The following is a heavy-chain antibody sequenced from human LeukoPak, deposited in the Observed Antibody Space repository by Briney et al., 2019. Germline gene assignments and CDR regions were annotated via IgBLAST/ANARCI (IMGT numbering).Heavy chain of an antibody. CDR3: ARGDYGDYVDY. Sequence: GGSLRLSRAASVFTFSTYNMNWVRQAPGKGLEWVSGINWNGGSTGYADSVKGRFTISRDNAKNSLYLQMNSLRAEDTALYCCARGDYGDYVDYWGQGTLVTVSS. CDR2: INWNGGST. V-gene: IGHV3-20*04. J-gene: IGHJ4*02. CDR1: VFTFSTYN. D-gene: IGHD4-17*01.